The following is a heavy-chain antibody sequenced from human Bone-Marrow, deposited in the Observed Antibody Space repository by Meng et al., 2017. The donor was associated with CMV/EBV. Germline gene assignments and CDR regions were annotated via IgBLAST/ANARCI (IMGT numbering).Heavy chain of an antibody. CDR3: ARVDDFWSGYYAPWGWFDP. D-gene: IGHD3-3*01. CDR1: GYTLTELS. J-gene: IGHJ5*02. CDR2: FDPEDGET. Sequence: ASVKVSCKVSGYTLTELSMHWVRQAPGKGLEWMGGFDPEDGETIYAQKFQGRVTITADKSTSTAYMELSSLRSEDTAVYYCARVDDFWSGYYAPWGWFDPWGPGTLVNVST. V-gene: IGHV1-24*01.